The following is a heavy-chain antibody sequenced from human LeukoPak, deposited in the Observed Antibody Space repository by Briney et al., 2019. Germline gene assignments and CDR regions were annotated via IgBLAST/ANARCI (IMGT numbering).Heavy chain of an antibody. CDR1: GYTFTSYD. D-gene: IGHD6-6*01. Sequence: ASVKVSCKASGYTFTSYDFNWLRQATGQGPEWMGWMNPNSGATGYAQKFQGRVSMTRSASINTAYMELSNLRSEDTAVYYCAIGLSIAARLYYWGQGTLVTVSS. J-gene: IGHJ4*02. CDR3: AIGLSIAARLYY. CDR2: MNPNSGAT. V-gene: IGHV1-8*01.